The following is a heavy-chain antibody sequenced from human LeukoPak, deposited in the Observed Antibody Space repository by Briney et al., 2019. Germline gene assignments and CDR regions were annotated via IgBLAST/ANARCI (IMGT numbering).Heavy chain of an antibody. D-gene: IGHD3-10*01. CDR3: ARLAPMVRGVPRYYFDY. Sequence: SETLSLTCAVYGGSFSGYYWSWIRQPPGKGLEWIGEINHSGSTNYNPSLKSRVTISVDTSKNQFSLKVSSVTAADTAVYYCARLAPMVRGVPRYYFDYWGQGTLVTVSS. V-gene: IGHV4-34*01. CDR2: INHSGST. CDR1: GGSFSGYY. J-gene: IGHJ4*02.